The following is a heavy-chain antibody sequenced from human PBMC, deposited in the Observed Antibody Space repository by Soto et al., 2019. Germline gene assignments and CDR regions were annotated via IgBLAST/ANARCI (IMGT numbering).Heavy chain of an antibody. CDR2: IIPILGIA. Sequence: QVQLVQSGAEVKKPGSSVKVSCKASGGTFSSYTISWVRQAPGQGLEWMGRIIPILGIANYAQKVQGRVTITADKSPSTASMELSSLRSEDTAVYYCAGNDTAMGLGYYYDPRDVWGKGTTVTVSS. CDR1: GGTFSSYT. V-gene: IGHV1-69*02. D-gene: IGHD5-18*01. CDR3: AGNDTAMGLGYYYDPRDV. J-gene: IGHJ6*03.